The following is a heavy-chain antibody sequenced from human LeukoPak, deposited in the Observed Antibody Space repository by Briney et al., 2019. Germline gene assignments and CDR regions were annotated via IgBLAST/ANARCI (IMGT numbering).Heavy chain of an antibody. Sequence: GGSLRLSCAASGFTFSNYWMSWVRQAPAGKGLEWVANIKQDGSDKYYMDSVKGRFTISRDNAKNSLYLQMNSLRAEDTAVYYCARDGYYGSGSYPYFDCWGQGTLVTVSS. J-gene: IGHJ4*02. CDR1: GFTFSNYW. CDR2: IKQDGSDK. D-gene: IGHD3-10*01. CDR3: ARDGYYGSGSYPYFDC. V-gene: IGHV3-7*03.